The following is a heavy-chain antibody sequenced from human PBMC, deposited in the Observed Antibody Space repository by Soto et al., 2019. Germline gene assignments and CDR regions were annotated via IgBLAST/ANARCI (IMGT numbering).Heavy chain of an antibody. V-gene: IGHV1-2*02. CDR1: EYRLTGQY. Sequence: GSVEVSFKACEYRLTGQYFHLVRLAPGQGLEWMGWIDPRTGDTNYSKKFQDRVTMTSDTSVSTAYMDVHSLTSDDTAIYYCARDYGKRGYDNFDPWAQGTLVTVPQ. CDR3: ARDYGKRGYDNFDP. D-gene: IGHD5-12*01. J-gene: IGHJ5*02. CDR2: IDPRTGDT.